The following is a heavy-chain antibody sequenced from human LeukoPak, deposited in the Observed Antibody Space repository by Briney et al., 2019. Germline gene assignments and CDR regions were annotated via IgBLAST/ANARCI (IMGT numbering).Heavy chain of an antibody. J-gene: IGHJ4*02. Sequence: GGSLRLSCAASGFTFSSYSMSWVRQAPGKGLEWVSAISGSGGSTYYAYSVKGRFTISRDSAKNTLYLQMNSLRAEDMAVYHCAKGPAILWWCDYWGQGTLVTVSS. CDR1: GFTFSSYS. D-gene: IGHD2-21*01. CDR2: ISGSGGST. CDR3: AKGPAILWWCDY. V-gene: IGHV3-23*01.